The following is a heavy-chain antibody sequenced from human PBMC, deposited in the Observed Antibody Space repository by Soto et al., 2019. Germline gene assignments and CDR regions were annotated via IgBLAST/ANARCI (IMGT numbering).Heavy chain of an antibody. J-gene: IGHJ5*02. CDR1: GFTFSSYA. CDR3: AKDRRGPNWFDP. V-gene: IGHV3-23*01. CDR2: ISGSGGST. Sequence: EVQLLESGGGLVQPGGSLRLCCAASGFTFSSYAMSWVRQAPGKGLEWVSAISGSGGSTYYADSVKGRFTISRDNSKNTLYLQMNSLRAEDTAVYYCAKDRRGPNWFDPWGQGTLVTVSS.